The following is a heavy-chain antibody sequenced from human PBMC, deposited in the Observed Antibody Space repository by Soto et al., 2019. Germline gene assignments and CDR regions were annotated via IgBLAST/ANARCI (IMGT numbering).Heavy chain of an antibody. CDR2: INPSGGST. J-gene: IGHJ4*02. D-gene: IGHD3-3*01. Sequence: ASVKVSCKASGYTFTSYYMHWVRQAPGQGLEWMGIINPSGGSTSYAQKFQGRVTVTRDTSTSTVYMELSSLRSEDTAVYYCARGLDFWSGYFCYFDYWGQGTLVTVSS. V-gene: IGHV1-46*03. CDR1: GYTFTSYY. CDR3: ARGLDFWSGYFCYFDY.